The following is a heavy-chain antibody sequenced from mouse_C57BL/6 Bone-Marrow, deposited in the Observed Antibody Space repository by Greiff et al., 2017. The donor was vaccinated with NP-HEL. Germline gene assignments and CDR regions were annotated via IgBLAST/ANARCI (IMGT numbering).Heavy chain of an antibody. J-gene: IGHJ2*01. Sequence: QVQLKESGAELVRPGTSVKVSCKASGYAFTNYLIEWVKQRPGQGLEWIGVINPGSGGTNYNEKFKGKATLTADKSSSTAYMQLSSLTSEDSAVYFCPYYGSSYGYWGQGTTLTVSS. V-gene: IGHV1-54*01. CDR1: GYAFTNYL. CDR2: INPGSGGT. D-gene: IGHD1-1*01. CDR3: PYYGSSYGY.